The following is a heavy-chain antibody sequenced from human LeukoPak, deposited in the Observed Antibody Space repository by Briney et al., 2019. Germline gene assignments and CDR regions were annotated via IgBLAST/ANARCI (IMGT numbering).Heavy chain of an antibody. CDR2: ISYDGSNK. CDR3: AKTPGYGDYDDY. V-gene: IGHV3-30*18. CDR1: GSTFSSYG. Sequence: GGSLRLSCAASGSTFSSYGMHWVRQAPGKGLEWVAVISYDGSNKYYADSVKGRFTISRDNSKNTLYLQMNSLRAEDTAVYYCAKTPGYGDYDDYWGQGTLVTVSS. D-gene: IGHD4-17*01. J-gene: IGHJ4*02.